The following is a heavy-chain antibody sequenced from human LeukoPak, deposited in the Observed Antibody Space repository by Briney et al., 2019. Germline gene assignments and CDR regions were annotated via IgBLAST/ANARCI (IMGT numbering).Heavy chain of an antibody. CDR2: IIPILGIA. CDR3: ARGKPNDAFDI. Sequence: SVKVSCKASGGTFSSYAISWVRQAPGQGLEWMGRIIPILGIANYAQKFQGRVTITTDESTSTAYMELSSLRSEDTAVYYCARGKPNDAFDIWGQGTMVTVSS. D-gene: IGHD1-14*01. CDR1: GGTFSSYA. J-gene: IGHJ3*02. V-gene: IGHV1-69*04.